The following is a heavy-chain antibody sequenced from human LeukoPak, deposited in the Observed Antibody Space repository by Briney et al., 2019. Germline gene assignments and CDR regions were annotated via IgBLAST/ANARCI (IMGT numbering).Heavy chain of an antibody. CDR1: GGSISSGGYY. J-gene: IGHJ4*02. D-gene: IGHD6-13*01. Sequence: PSQTLSLTCAVSGGSISSGGYYWSWIRQPPGKGLEWIGYIYHSGSTYYNLSLKSRVTISVDRSKNQFSLKLSSVTAAVTAVYYCARSPHTAAALDYWGQGTLVTVSS. V-gene: IGHV4-30-2*01. CDR3: ARSPHTAAALDY. CDR2: IYHSGST.